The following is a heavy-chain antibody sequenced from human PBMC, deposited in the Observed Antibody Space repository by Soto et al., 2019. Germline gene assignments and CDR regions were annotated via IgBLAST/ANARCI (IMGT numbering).Heavy chain of an antibody. D-gene: IGHD3-22*01. J-gene: IGHJ6*04. V-gene: IGHV3-66*01. Sequence: PGGSLRLSCAASGFTVSSNYMSWVRQAPGKGLEWVSVIYSGGSTYYADSVKGRFTISRDNSKNTLYLQMNSLRAEDTAVYYCAKDLYDSSGYWGDYYYVMDVCGKGSSVTVSS. CDR3: AKDLYDSSGYWGDYYYVMDV. CDR1: GFTVSSNY. CDR2: IYSGGST.